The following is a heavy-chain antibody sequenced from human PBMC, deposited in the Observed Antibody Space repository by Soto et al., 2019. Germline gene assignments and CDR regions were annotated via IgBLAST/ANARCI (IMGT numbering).Heavy chain of an antibody. J-gene: IGHJ4*02. Sequence: GGSLRLSCAASGFTFSSYGMHWVRQAPGKGLEWVAVISYDGSNKYYADSVKGRFTISRDNSKNTLYLQMNSLRAEDTAVYYCAKDATGSSSSGDVDYWDQGTLVTVSS. V-gene: IGHV3-30*18. CDR3: AKDATGSSSSGDVDY. D-gene: IGHD6-6*01. CDR1: GFTFSSYG. CDR2: ISYDGSNK.